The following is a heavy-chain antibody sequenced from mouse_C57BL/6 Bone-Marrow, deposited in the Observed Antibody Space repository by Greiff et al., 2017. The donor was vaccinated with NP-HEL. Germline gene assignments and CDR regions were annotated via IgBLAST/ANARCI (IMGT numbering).Heavy chain of an antibody. D-gene: IGHD2-4*01. V-gene: IGHV5-9-1*02. Sequence: EVKLMESGEGLVKPGGSLKLSCAASGFTFSSYAMSWVRQTPEKRLEWVAYISSGGDYIYYADTVKGRFTISRDNAWNTLYLQMSSLKSEDTAMYYCTNYYDYDVGFAYWGQGILVTVAA. J-gene: IGHJ3*01. CDR1: GFTFSSYA. CDR3: TNYYDYDVGFAY. CDR2: ISSGGDYI.